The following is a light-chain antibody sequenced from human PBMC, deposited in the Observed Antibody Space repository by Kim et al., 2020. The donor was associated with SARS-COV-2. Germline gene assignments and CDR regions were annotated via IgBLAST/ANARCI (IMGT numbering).Light chain of an antibody. V-gene: IGLV6-57*01. CDR3: QSYERTHHWV. Sequence: KTVTISSTRDSGTIANSYVQRYQQRPHSSPPPVIYDDVQSPSGVPDLFSGSLDSSSNAATLTISGLKTEDEADYYFQSYERTHHWVFGGGTQLTVL. CDR1: SGTIANSY. CDR2: DDV. J-gene: IGLJ3*02.